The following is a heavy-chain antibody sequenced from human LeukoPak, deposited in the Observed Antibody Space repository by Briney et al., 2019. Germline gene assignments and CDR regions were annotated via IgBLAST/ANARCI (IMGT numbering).Heavy chain of an antibody. D-gene: IGHD5-12*01. Sequence: SETLSLTCTVSGGSISSYYWSWIRQPAGKGLEWIGRIYISGSTNYNPSLKSRVTMSVDTSKNQFSLKLSSVTAADTAVYYCATWLRQSFDYWGQRTLVTVSS. V-gene: IGHV4-4*07. CDR2: IYISGST. CDR3: ATWLRQSFDY. CDR1: GGSISSYY. J-gene: IGHJ4*02.